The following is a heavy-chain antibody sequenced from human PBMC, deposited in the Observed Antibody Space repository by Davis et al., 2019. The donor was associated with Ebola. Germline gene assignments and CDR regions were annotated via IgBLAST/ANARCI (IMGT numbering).Heavy chain of an antibody. D-gene: IGHD3-16*01. V-gene: IGHV4-4*02. CDR1: GDSIGRSNW. Sequence: PSETLSLTCAVSGDSIGRSNWWSWVRQPPGKGLEWIGEIYQSGITNYNPSLKSRVAISVDKSKNQFSLKLTSVTAADTAMYYCARTMAPLGGVAFDIWGQGTMVTVSS. J-gene: IGHJ3*02. CDR2: IYQSGIT. CDR3: ARTMAPLGGVAFDI.